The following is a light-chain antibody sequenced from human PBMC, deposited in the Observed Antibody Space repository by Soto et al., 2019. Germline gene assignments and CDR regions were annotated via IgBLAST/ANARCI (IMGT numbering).Light chain of an antibody. Sequence: ENVLTQSPGTLSLSPGERATLSCRASQSVSSSYLAWYQQKPGQAPRLLIYGASSRATGIPDRFSGSGSGTDFTLIISRLEPEDFAVYYCQQYGNSRAFGQGTKVEIK. CDR1: QSVSSSY. CDR2: GAS. V-gene: IGKV3-20*01. J-gene: IGKJ1*01. CDR3: QQYGNSRA.